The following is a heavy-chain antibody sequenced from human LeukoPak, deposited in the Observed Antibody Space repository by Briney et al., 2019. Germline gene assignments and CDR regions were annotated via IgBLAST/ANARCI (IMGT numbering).Heavy chain of an antibody. D-gene: IGHD5-12*01. CDR2: ISYDGRNK. Sequence: GGSLRLSCAASGFTFSSYGMHWVRQAPGKGLEGVAVISYDGRNKYYADSVKARFPIFRENSKNTLYLQMNSLRAEDTAVYYCAKIWMADIVATTDSYYYYGMDVWGKGTTVTVSS. CDR1: GFTFSSYG. V-gene: IGHV3-30*18. CDR3: AKIWMADIVATTDSYYYYGMDV. J-gene: IGHJ6*04.